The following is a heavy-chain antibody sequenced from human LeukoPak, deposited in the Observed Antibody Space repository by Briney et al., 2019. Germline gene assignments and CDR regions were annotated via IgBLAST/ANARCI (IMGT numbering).Heavy chain of an antibody. CDR1: GGSISSSSYY. J-gene: IGHJ6*03. D-gene: IGHD1-1*01. V-gene: IGHV4-39*07. CDR2: IYYTGST. CDR3: ARTGNYYYYYYMDV. Sequence: SETLSLTCTVSGGSISSSSYYWGWIRQPPGKGLEWIGSIYYTGSTYYNPSLESRVTISVDTSKNQFSLNLTSVTAADTAVYYCARTGNYYYYYYMDVWGKGTTVTVSS.